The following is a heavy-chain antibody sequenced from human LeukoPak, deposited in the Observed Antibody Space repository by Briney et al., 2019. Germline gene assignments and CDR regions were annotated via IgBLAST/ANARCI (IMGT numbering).Heavy chain of an antibody. CDR2: ISGSGGST. V-gene: IGHV3-23*01. CDR1: GFTFSNSA. D-gene: IGHD4-17*01. CDR3: AKDCAYGPHAFDY. Sequence: GGSLRLSCAASGFTFSNSAMNWVRQPPAKGLEWVSRISGSGGSTYYTDSVKGRFTISRDNSKNTLYLHMNSLTAEDTAVYYCAKDCAYGPHAFDYWGQGILVTVSS. J-gene: IGHJ4*02.